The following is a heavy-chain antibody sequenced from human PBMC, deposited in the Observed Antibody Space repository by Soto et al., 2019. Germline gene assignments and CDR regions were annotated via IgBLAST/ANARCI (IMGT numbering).Heavy chain of an antibody. CDR2: IYYSGIT. D-gene: IGHD2-2*01. CDR1: GGSISSYY. V-gene: IGHV4-59*01. Sequence: SETLSLTSTVSGGSISSYYWSWIRQPPGKGLEWIGYIYYSGITNYNRTLKSRFTISVGTSKNQFSLKLSSVTVADTALYSCARDQGYCSSTSCYYHLGMDFWGQGTTVTVSS. J-gene: IGHJ6*02. CDR3: ARDQGYCSSTSCYYHLGMDF.